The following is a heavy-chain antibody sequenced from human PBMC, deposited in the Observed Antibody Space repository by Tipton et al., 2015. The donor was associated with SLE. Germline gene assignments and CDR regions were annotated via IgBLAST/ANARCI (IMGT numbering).Heavy chain of an antibody. CDR1: GFTFGLYA. J-gene: IGHJ4*02. D-gene: IGHD2-21*01. CDR2: VWYDGTRK. CDR3: AKGQQMWSSFDS. V-gene: IGHV3-33*06. Sequence: RSLRLSCAASGFTFGLYAMHWVRQAPGKGLEWVSLVWYDGTRKYYADSVKGRFTISRDNSKNTLYLQMNSLRAEDTAIYYCAKGQQMWSSFDSWGQGTLVTVSS.